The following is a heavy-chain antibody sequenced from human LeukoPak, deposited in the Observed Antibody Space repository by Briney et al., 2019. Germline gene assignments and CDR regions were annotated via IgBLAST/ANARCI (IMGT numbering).Heavy chain of an antibody. CDR3: ARGLYYYGSGSYYKE. D-gene: IGHD3-10*01. CDR1: GGSFSGYY. J-gene: IGHJ4*02. CDR2: INHSGST. Sequence: TLSLTCAVYGGSFSGYYWSWIRQPPGKGLEWIGEINHSGSTNYNPSLKSRVTISVDASKNQFSLKLSSVTAADTAVYYCARGLYYYGSGSYYKEWGQGTLVTVSS. V-gene: IGHV4-34*01.